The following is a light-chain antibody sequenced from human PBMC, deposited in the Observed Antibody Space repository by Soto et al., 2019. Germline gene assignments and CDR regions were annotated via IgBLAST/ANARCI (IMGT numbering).Light chain of an antibody. CDR2: AAS. J-gene: IGKJ1*01. CDR1: QSISRY. V-gene: IGKV1-39*01. Sequence: DIQMTQSPSSLSAFVGDRVTITCRATQSISRYLNWYQQKPGKAPKLLIYAASSLQSGVPSRFSGSGSGTDFTLTIRSLQPEDVATYYCQQTDSTPRAFGQGTKVEIK. CDR3: QQTDSTPRA.